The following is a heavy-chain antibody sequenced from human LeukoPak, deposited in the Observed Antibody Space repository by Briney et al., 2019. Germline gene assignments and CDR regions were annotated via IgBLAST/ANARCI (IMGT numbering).Heavy chain of an antibody. D-gene: IGHD1-14*01. CDR3: ARVYRYDAFGI. V-gene: IGHV4-38-2*01. CDR2: IYHSGST. Sequence: SETLSLTCAVSGYSISSGYYWGWIRQPPGKGLEWIGSIYHSGSTYYNPSLKSRVTISVDTSKNQFSLKLSSVTAADTAVYYCARVYRYDAFGIWGQGTMVTVSS. J-gene: IGHJ3*02. CDR1: GYSISSGYY.